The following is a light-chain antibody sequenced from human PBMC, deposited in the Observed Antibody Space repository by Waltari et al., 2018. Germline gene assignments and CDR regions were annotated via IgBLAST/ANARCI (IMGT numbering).Light chain of an antibody. CDR2: KVS. V-gene: IGKV2-30*02. CDR3: MQTTHSPRT. Sequence: DVVMTQSPLSLSVSLGQQASIPCRSSQSLVHSDGNTSLNWFQQRPGQSPRRLIYKVSRRESVVPDRFSGSGSGTDFTLKISRVEAEDVGVYYCMQTTHSPRTFGQGTKVEI. J-gene: IGKJ1*01. CDR1: QSLVHSDGNTS.